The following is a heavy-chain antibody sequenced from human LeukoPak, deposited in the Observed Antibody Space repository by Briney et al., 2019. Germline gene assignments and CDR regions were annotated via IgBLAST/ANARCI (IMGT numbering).Heavy chain of an antibody. CDR3: AKDTSSPIFGVAYYFDY. CDR1: GFTFSNYE. V-gene: IGHV3-48*03. Sequence: QAGGSLRLSCAASGFTFSNYELNWVRQAPGKGLEWVSYISHSGRTIYSADSVKGRFTISRDNAKNSLYLQMNSLRAEDTAVYYCAKDTSSPIFGVAYYFDYWGQGTLVTVSS. J-gene: IGHJ4*02. D-gene: IGHD3-3*01. CDR2: ISHSGRTI.